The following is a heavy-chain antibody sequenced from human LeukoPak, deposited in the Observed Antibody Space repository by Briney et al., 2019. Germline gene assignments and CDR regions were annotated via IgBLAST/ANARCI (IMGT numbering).Heavy chain of an antibody. CDR2: INPNSGGT. CDR3: AVASYGSGSYYDPVDY. D-gene: IGHD3-10*01. Sequence: GASVKVSCKASGYTFTSYGISWVRQAPGQGLEWMGWINPNSGGTNYAQKFQGRVTMTRDTSISTAYMELSRLRSDDTAVYYCAVASYGSGSYYDPVDYWGQGTLVTVSS. J-gene: IGHJ4*02. CDR1: GYTFTSYG. V-gene: IGHV1-2*02.